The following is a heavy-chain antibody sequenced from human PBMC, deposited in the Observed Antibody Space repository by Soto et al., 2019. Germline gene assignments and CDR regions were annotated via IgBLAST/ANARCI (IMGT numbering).Heavy chain of an antibody. CDR1: GFTFSSYA. CDR3: AKAIAAAGTAADY. CDR2: ISGSGGST. V-gene: IGHV3-23*01. D-gene: IGHD6-13*01. J-gene: IGHJ4*02. Sequence: GGSLRLSCAASGFTFSSYAMSWVRQAPGKGLEWVSAISGSGGSTYYADSVKGRLTISRDNSKKTLYLQMNSLRAEDTAVYYCAKAIAAAGTAADYWGQGTLVTVSS.